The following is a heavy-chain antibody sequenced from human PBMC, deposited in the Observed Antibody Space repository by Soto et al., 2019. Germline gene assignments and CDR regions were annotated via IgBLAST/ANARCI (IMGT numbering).Heavy chain of an antibody. CDR3: ARAFGSTDY. D-gene: IGHD6-13*01. J-gene: IGHJ4*02. V-gene: IGHV1-18*01. CDR1: GYTFSSYG. Sequence: QVQLVQSGAEVKKPGASVKVSCEASGYTFSSYGISWVRQATGQGFEWMGWISGYNSIKRYAQKFQGRVTMTTYTSTRTADMELRSLRSYDTAVYYCARAFGSTDYWGQGTLVTVSS. CDR2: ISGYNSIK.